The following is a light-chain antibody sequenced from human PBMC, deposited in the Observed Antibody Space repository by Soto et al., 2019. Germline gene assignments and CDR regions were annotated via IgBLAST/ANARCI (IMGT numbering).Light chain of an antibody. J-gene: IGKJ5*01. CDR1: QTISNW. CDR2: DAS. CDR3: QQYHTSSIT. Sequence: DIQMTQSPSTLSASVGDRFTITRRASQTISNWLAWYQQKPGKAPTLLIYDASTLERGVPSRFSGTGSGTEFTLSIDSLQPDDFATYYCQQYHTSSITFGQGTRLEI. V-gene: IGKV1-5*01.